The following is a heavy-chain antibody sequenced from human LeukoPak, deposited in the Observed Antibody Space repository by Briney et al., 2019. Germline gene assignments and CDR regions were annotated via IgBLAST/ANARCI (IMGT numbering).Heavy chain of an antibody. CDR2: IYYSGST. CDR1: GGSVSSGSYY. CDR3: ARSNSVVTTDY. V-gene: IGHV4-61*01. D-gene: IGHD4-23*01. J-gene: IGHJ4*02. Sequence: SETLSLTCTVSGGSVSSGSYYWSWIRQPPGKGLEWIGYIYYSGSTNYNPSPKSRVTISVDTSKDQFSLKLSSVTAADTAVYYCARSNSVVTTDYWGQGTLVTVSS.